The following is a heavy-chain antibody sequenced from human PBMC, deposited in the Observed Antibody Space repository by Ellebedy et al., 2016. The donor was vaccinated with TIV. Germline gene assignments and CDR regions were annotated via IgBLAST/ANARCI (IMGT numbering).Heavy chain of an antibody. V-gene: IGHV3-30*02. Sequence: GESLKISCATSGFSVSGMHWVRQAPGQGLEWVAFVRSDGTPKYYIDSVQGRFTISRDSSKNTLDLQMNSLRAEDTGVYYCARNSDVVDIPSAYASSFDIWGQGTMVAVSS. CDR2: VRSDGTPK. D-gene: IGHD2-21*01. CDR1: GFSVSG. CDR3: ARNSDVVDIPSAYASSFDI. J-gene: IGHJ3*02.